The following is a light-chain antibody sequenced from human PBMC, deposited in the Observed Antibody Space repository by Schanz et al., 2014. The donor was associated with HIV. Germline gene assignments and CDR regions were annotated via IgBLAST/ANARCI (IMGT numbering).Light chain of an antibody. CDR2: AAS. CDR3: QQYTPYSHT. Sequence: DIQMTQSPSSLSASVGDRVTITCRASQSISSYLNWYQQKPGKAPKLLIYAASSLQSGVPLRFSGSGSGTEFALTISSLQPDDFATYYCQQYTPYSHTFGQGTTLEI. CDR1: QSISSY. V-gene: IGKV1-39*01. J-gene: IGKJ2*01.